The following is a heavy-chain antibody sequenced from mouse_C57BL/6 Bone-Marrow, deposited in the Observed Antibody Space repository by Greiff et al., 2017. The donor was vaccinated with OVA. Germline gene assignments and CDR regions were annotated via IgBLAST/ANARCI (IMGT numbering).Heavy chain of an antibody. J-gene: IGHJ1*03. D-gene: IGHD1-1*01. CDR1: GISITTGNYR. V-gene: IGHV3-5*01. CDR2: IYYSGTI. Sequence: EVQLQQSGPGLVKPSQTVFLTCTVTGISITTGNYRWSWIRQFPGNKLEWIGYIYYSGTITYNPSLTSRTTITRDTPKNQFFLEMNSLTAEDTATYYCARDDGSSPYWYFDVWGTGTTVTVSS. CDR3: ARDDGSSPYWYFDV.